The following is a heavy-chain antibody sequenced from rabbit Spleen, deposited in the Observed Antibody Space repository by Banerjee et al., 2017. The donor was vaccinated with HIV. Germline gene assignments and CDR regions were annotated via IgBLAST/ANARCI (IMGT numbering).Heavy chain of an antibody. D-gene: IGHD8-1*01. CDR3: ARDTGSSFSSYGMDL. CDR1: GFSFSSDYY. Sequence: QSLEESGGDLVKPEGSLTLTCTASGFSFSSDYYMCWVRQAPGKGLEWIACINSNTGNSVYANWAKGRFTISKTSSTTVTLQMTSLTVADTATYFCARDTGSSFSSYGMDLWGQGTLVTVS. J-gene: IGHJ6*01. CDR2: INSNTGNS. V-gene: IGHV1S40*01.